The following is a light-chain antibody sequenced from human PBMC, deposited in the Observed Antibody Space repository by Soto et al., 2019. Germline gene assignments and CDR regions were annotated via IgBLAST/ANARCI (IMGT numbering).Light chain of an antibody. CDR1: SSNIGNNY. Sequence: QSVLTRPPSVSAAPGQKVTISCSGSSSNIGNNYVSWYQQLPGTAPKLLIYENNKRPSGIPDRFSGSKSGTSATLGITGHQTGDEADYYCGTWDSSLSARYVFGTGTKVTVL. J-gene: IGLJ1*01. CDR2: ENN. CDR3: GTWDSSLSARYV. V-gene: IGLV1-51*02.